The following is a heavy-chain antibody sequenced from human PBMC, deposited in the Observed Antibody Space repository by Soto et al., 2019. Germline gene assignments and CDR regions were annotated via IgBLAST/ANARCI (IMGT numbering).Heavy chain of an antibody. CDR3: ARSSGYGFDY. CDR2: INHSGST. Sequence: QEQLQQWGAGLLKPSETLSLTCAVYGGSFSGYYWSWIRQPPGKGLEWIGEINHSGSTNYNPSLKSRVTISVDTSKNQFSLKLSSVTAADTAVYYCARSSGYGFDYWGQGTLVTVSS. J-gene: IGHJ4*02. D-gene: IGHD3-22*01. CDR1: GGSFSGYY. V-gene: IGHV4-34*01.